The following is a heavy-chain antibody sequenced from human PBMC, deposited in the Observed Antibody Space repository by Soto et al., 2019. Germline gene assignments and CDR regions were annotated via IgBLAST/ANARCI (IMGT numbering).Heavy chain of an antibody. J-gene: IGHJ4*02. CDR3: ARVPSSGLSVY. Sequence: PSETLSLTCTVSGGSISSYYWSWIRQPPGKGLEWIGYIYYSGSTNYNPSLKSRVTISVDTSKNQFSLKLSSVTAADTAVYYCARVPSSGLSVYCGQGTLVTVSS. CDR2: IYYSGST. CDR1: GGSISSYY. D-gene: IGHD6-19*01. V-gene: IGHV4-59*01.